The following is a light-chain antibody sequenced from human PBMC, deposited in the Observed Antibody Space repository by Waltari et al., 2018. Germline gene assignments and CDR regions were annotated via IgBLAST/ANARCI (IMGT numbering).Light chain of an antibody. Sequence: DIQMTQSPSTLSASVGDRVTLSCRASQSVSTGLAWYQQKPGKAPNLLIYKASSLESGVPSRFSGSGSGTEFTLTISSLQPSDFATYYCQQYYTYPRTFGLGTKV. J-gene: IGKJ1*01. V-gene: IGKV1-5*03. CDR2: KAS. CDR3: QQYYTYPRT. CDR1: QSVSTG.